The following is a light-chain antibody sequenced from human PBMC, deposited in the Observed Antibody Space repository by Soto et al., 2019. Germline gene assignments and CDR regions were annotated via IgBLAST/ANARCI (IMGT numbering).Light chain of an antibody. V-gene: IGLV4-69*01. CDR3: HTWGSGTHV. Sequence: QLVLTQLPSASASLGASVKLTCTLSSGHSSYAITWHQQEAGKGPRYLMKVNSDGSHNNGDGIPDRFSGSSSGAERSLIISRLQSEDEADYYCHTWGSGTHVCGGGTKLTVL. CDR2: VNSDGSH. J-gene: IGLJ3*02. CDR1: SGHSSYA.